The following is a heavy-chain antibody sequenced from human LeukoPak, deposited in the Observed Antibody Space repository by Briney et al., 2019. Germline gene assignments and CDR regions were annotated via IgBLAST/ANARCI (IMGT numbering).Heavy chain of an antibody. CDR2: INPNSGGT. CDR1: GYTFTGYY. CDR3: ARDDIVVVPAASQLGY. Sequence: ASVKVSCKASGYTFTGYYMHWVRQAPGQGLEWMGWINPNSGGTKYAQKLQGRVTMTRDTSISTAYMELSRLRSDDTAVYYCARDDIVVVPAASQLGYWGQGTLVTVSS. D-gene: IGHD2-2*01. V-gene: IGHV1-2*02. J-gene: IGHJ4*02.